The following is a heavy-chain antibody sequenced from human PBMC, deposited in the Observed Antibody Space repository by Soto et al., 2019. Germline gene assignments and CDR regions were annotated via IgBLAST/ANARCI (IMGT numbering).Heavy chain of an antibody. D-gene: IGHD2-15*01. V-gene: IGHV1-69*12. Sequence: QVQLVQSGAEVRQPASSVKVSCKTSGGTFSSYAISWVRQAPGQGLEWMGGIVPIVGTTTYAQKFQGRVTITEDEATSTGYMQLSRLRSDDTAVYCCVRVVAIPGDPDRWGQGTLVTVSS. CDR3: VRVVAIPGDPDR. CDR2: IVPIVGTT. J-gene: IGHJ5*02. CDR1: GGTFSSYA.